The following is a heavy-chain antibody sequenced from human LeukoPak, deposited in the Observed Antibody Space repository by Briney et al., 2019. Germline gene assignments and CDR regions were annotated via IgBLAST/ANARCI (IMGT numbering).Heavy chain of an antibody. J-gene: IGHJ2*01. CDR3: ARDPRLRWSSSYFDL. Sequence: PSETLSLTCAVSDGSVSSGSFYWSWFRQPPGKGLEWIGYSYYTGDTYYNPSLKSRVTIALDTSTNQLSLTLNSVTAADTAVYYCARDPRLRWSSSYFDLWGRGALVTVSS. D-gene: IGHD4-23*01. V-gene: IGHV4-61*01. CDR1: DGSVSSGSFY. CDR2: SYYTGDT.